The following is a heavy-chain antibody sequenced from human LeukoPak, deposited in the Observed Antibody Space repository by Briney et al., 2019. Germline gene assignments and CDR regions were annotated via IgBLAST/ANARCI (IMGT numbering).Heavy chain of an antibody. V-gene: IGHV4-39*01. CDR1: GGSISSYY. CDR2: IYYSGST. Sequence: SETLSLTCTVSGGSISSYYWGWIRQPLGKGLEWIESIYYSGSTYYNPSLKSRVTTSVDTSKNQFSLKLNAVTAADTAVYYCARHNDSSGYYPSYFDYWGQGTLVTVSS. D-gene: IGHD3-22*01. CDR3: ARHNDSSGYYPSYFDY. J-gene: IGHJ4*02.